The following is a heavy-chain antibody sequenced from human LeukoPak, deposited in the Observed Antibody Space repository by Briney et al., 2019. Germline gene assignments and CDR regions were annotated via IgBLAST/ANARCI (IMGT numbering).Heavy chain of an antibody. V-gene: IGHV3-30*18. CDR1: GFTFSNYG. D-gene: IGHD5-18*01. CDR2: ISYDGSNK. J-gene: IGHJ6*02. CDR3: AKDGGPRGYSYGYPSYYGMDV. Sequence: GRSLRLSCAASGFTFSNYGMHWVRQAPGKGLEWVVVISYDGSNKYYGDSVKGRFTISRDNSKNTLYLQMNSPRGEDTAVYYCAKDGGPRGYSYGYPSYYGMDVWGQGTTVTVSS.